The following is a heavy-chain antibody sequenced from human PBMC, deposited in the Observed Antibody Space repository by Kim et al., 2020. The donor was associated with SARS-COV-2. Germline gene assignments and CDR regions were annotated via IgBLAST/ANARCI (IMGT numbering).Heavy chain of an antibody. Sequence: GGSLRLSCTVSGFNFNSYSMNWVRQAPGKGLEWVSYISSSSSTVYYAGPVRGRFTISRDNAKNSLFLQMNSLRDDDTAAYYCARCPLGMTKVRGMITSSLFDYYSMDAWGPGTTVTVSS. CDR3: ARCPLGMTKVRGMITSSLFDYYSMDA. V-gene: IGHV3-48*02. CDR1: GFNFNSYS. J-gene: IGHJ6*02. D-gene: IGHD3-10*01. CDR2: ISSSSSTV.